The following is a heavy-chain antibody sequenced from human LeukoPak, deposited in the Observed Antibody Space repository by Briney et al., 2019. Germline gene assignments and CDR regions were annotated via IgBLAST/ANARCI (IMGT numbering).Heavy chain of an antibody. D-gene: IGHD3-10*01. CDR3: ARRYYYGSGSYYSPLDY. Sequence: SETLSLTCTVSGGSISSYYWSWIRQPAGKGLEWIGRIYTSGSTNYNPSLKSRVTMSVDTSKNQFSLKLSSVTAADTAVYYCARRYYYGSGSYYSPLDYWGQGTLVTVSS. CDR1: GGSISSYY. CDR2: IYTSGST. V-gene: IGHV4-4*07. J-gene: IGHJ4*02.